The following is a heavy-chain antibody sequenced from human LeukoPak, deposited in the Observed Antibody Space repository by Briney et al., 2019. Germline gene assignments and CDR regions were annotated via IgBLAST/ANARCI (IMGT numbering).Heavy chain of an antibody. CDR1: GYTFTSYY. CDR2: INPSGGST. D-gene: IGHD3-22*01. J-gene: IGHJ4*02. Sequence: ASVKVSCKASGYTFTSYYMHWVRQAPGQGLEWMGIINPSGGSTNYAQKFQGRVTMTRDTSISTVYMELSRLKSDDTAVYYCARVGPNDSVDYWGQGTLVTVSS. V-gene: IGHV1-46*01. CDR3: ARVGPNDSVDY.